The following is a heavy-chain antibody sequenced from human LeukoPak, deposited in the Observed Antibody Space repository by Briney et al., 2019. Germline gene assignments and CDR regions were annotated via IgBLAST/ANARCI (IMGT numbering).Heavy chain of an antibody. V-gene: IGHV3-48*03. CDR2: ISSSGSTI. CDR3: ARGFIRNDY. CDR1: GFTFSSYE. D-gene: IGHD3-16*01. Sequence: PPGGSLRLSCAASGFTFSSYEMNWVRQAPGKGLEWVSYISSSGSTIYYADSVKGRFTISRDNAKNSPYLQMNSLRAEDTAVYYCARGFIRNDYWGQGTLVTVSS. J-gene: IGHJ4*02.